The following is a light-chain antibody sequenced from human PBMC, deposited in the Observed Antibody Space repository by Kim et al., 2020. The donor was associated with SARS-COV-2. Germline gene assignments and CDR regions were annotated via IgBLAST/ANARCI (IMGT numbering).Light chain of an antibody. V-gene: IGKV3-15*01. CDR3: QQYSNWRT. J-gene: IGKJ1*01. CDR1: QYVGSSK. CDR2: CAS. Sequence: EIVMTQSPGTLSVSPGDRATLTCRASQYVGSSKLAWYQQKPGQVPRILIYCASTRATGIPARFSGSGSGTEVTLTISSLQSEDFAVYYCQQYSNWRTFGQGTKVDIK.